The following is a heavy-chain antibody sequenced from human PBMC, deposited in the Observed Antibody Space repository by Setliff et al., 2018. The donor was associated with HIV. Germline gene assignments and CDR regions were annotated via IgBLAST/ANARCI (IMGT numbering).Heavy chain of an antibody. J-gene: IGHJ4*02. CDR2: IKQDGSEK. CDR1: RFTFSNYW. V-gene: IGHV3-7*01. CDR3: ATDLLWFGERGFDY. Sequence: GGSLRLSCAASRFTFSNYWMSWVRQAPGKGLEWVANIKQDGSEKYYVDSVKGRFTISRDNAKNSLYLQTNSLRVEDTAVYYCATDLLWFGERGFDYWGQGTLVTVSS. D-gene: IGHD3-10*01.